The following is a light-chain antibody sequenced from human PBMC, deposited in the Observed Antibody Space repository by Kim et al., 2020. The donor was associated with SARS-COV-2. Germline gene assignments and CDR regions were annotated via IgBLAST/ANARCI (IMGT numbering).Light chain of an antibody. CDR2: NDN. V-gene: IGLV1-44*01. CDR3: AVWDDSLNLV. Sequence: PGQTVTISCAGSHSNIASHTVSWYQQVPGTAPRLLIHNDNQRPSGVPDRFFGSKSGPSASLAIIGLQSEDEADYYCAVWDDSLNLVFGGGTKVTVL. J-gene: IGLJ2*01. CDR1: HSNIASHT.